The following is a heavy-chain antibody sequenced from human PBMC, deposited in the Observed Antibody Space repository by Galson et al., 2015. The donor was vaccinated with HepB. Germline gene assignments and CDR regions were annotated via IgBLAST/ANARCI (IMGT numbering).Heavy chain of an antibody. CDR2: INWNDDK. D-gene: IGHD3/OR15-3a*01. J-gene: IGHJ4*02. V-gene: IGHV2-5*01. Sequence: LVKPTQTLTLTCTFSGFSLRVSGMGVGWIRQPPGKALEWLAFINWNDDKRYNPSLKNRLTIIKDTFKNQVVLRMTNMDPADTATYYCARSLGLVGPYFDYWGQGSPITVSS. CDR1: GFSLRVSGMG. CDR3: ARSLGLVGPYFDY.